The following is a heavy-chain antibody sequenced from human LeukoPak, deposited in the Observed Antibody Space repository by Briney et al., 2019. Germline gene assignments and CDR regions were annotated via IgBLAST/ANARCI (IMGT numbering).Heavy chain of an antibody. V-gene: IGHV4-39*07. J-gene: IGHJ4*02. D-gene: IGHD3-22*01. Sequence: PSETLSLTCTVSSGSISSSSYYWGWIRQPPGKGLEWIGSIYYSGSTYYNPSLKSRVTISVDTSKNQFSLKLSSVTAADTAVYYCARVTGGAHDSSGYYYVDYWGQGTLVTVSS. CDR3: ARVTGGAHDSSGYYYVDY. CDR2: IYYSGST. CDR1: SGSISSSSYY.